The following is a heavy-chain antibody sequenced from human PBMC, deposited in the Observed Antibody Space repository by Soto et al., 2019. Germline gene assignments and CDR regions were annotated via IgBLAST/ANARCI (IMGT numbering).Heavy chain of an antibody. CDR2: ISSSSSTI. D-gene: IGHD3-10*01. CDR1: GFTFSSYS. Sequence: GGSLRLSCAASGFTFSSYSMNWVRQAPGKGLEWVSYISSSSSTIYYADSVKGRFTISRDNAKNSLYLQMNSLRDEDTAVYYCAREPGSGMGPKGYYGMDVWGQGTTVTVSS. CDR3: AREPGSGMGPKGYYGMDV. J-gene: IGHJ6*02. V-gene: IGHV3-48*02.